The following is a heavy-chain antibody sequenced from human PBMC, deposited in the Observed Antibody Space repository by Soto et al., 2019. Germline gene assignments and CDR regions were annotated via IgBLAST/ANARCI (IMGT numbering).Heavy chain of an antibody. D-gene: IGHD2-8*01. J-gene: IGHJ4*02. V-gene: IGHV4-59*01. CDR3: PRYNSYAIDY. CDR1: GTSISSYY. CDR2: IHCSGTT. Sequence: PSENLSLTFTDSGTSISSYYWSWLRQHPGKGLEWIANIHCSGTTNYSPSLASRVTLSVDTSKNQFSLKMTSVTAADRAMYFCPRYNSYAIDYWGRGTLVTVS.